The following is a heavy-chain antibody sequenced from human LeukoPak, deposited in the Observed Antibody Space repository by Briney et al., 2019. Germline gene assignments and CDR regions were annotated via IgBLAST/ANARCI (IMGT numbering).Heavy chain of an antibody. J-gene: IGHJ4*02. CDR1: GGSISSNAYY. D-gene: IGHD1-26*01. CDR3: AYSESYGHLVY. Sequence: SETLSLTCTVSGGSISSNAYYWAWLRQPPGKGLVWIGCIYSRVSTYYNPSLKSRVTISVDMSKTQFSLRLSSVTAADTALYYCAYSESYGHLVYWGQGIPVTVSS. CDR2: IYSRVST. V-gene: IGHV4-39*01.